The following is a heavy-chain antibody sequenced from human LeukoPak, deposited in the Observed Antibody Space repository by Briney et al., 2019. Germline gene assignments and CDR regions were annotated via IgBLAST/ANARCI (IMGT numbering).Heavy chain of an antibody. CDR3: ATGPVAAAGAPFDY. J-gene: IGHJ4*02. V-gene: IGHV4-39*01. CDR1: GGSISSSSYY. CDR2: IYYSGST. D-gene: IGHD6-13*01. Sequence: SETLSLTCTVSGGSISSSSYYWGWIRQPPGKGLEWIGSIYYSGSTYYNPSLKSRVTISVDTSKNQFSLKLSSVTAADTAVYYCATGPVAAAGAPFDYWGQGTLVTVSS.